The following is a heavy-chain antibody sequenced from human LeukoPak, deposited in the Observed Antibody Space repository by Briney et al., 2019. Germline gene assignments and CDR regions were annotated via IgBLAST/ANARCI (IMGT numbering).Heavy chain of an antibody. CDR2: IKQDGSEK. J-gene: IGHJ4*02. Sequence: GGSLRLSCAASGFTLSSYWMSWVRQAPGKGLEWVANIKQDGSEKYYVDSVKGRFTISRDNAKNSLYLQMNSLRAEDTAVYYCARDLYRIVVVPHYFDYWGQGTLVTVSS. V-gene: IGHV3-7*01. CDR3: ARDLYRIVVVPHYFDY. CDR1: GFTLSSYW. D-gene: IGHD3-22*01.